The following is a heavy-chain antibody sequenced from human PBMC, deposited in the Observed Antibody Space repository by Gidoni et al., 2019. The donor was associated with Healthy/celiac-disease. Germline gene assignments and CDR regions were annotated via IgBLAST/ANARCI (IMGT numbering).Heavy chain of an antibody. CDR1: GGSISSSSYY. CDR2: IYYSGST. CDR3: ARLAAVKPWYYFDY. V-gene: IGHV4-39*01. D-gene: IGHD2-8*02. Sequence: QLQLQESGPGLVKPSETLSLTCTVSGGSISSSSYYWGWIRQPPGKGLEWIGSIYYSGSTYYNPSLKSRVTISVDTSKNQFSLKLSSVTAADTAVYYCARLAAVKPWYYFDYWGQGTLVTVSS. J-gene: IGHJ4*02.